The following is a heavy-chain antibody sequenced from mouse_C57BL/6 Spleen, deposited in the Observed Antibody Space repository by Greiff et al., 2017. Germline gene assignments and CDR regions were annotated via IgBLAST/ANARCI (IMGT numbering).Heavy chain of an antibody. D-gene: IGHD6-1*01. CDR3: AKGGSSFYYAMDY. CDR1: GYTFTDYY. V-gene: IGHV1-77*01. J-gene: IGHJ4*01. Sequence: VQLQESGAELVKPGASVKISCKASGYTFTDYYINWVKQRPGPGLEWIGKIGPGSGSTYYNEKFTGTATLTADKSSSTAYMQLSSLTSDDSAVYFCAKGGSSFYYAMDYWGQGTSVTVSS. CDR2: IGPGSGST.